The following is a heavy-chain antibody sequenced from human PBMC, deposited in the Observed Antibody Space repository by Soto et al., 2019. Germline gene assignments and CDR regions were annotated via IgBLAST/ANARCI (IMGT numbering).Heavy chain of an antibody. J-gene: IGHJ6*02. D-gene: IGHD6-13*01. CDR1: GGSISSSNW. Sequence: SETLSLTCAVSGGSISSSNWWSWVRQPPGKGLEWIGEIYHSGSTNYNPSLKSRVAISVDKSKNQFSLKLSSVTAADTAVYYCARLAAAGMYGMDVWGQGTTVTVSS. V-gene: IGHV4-4*02. CDR2: IYHSGST. CDR3: ARLAAAGMYGMDV.